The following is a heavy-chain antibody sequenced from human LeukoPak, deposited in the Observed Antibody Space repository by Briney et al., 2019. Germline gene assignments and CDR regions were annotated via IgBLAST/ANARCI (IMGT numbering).Heavy chain of an antibody. CDR3: ARMPGIAAALHFDY. CDR1: GGSFSGYY. D-gene: IGHD6-13*01. CDR2: INHSGST. J-gene: IGHJ4*02. Sequence: PSETLSLTCAVYGGSFSGYYWSWIRQPPGKGLEWIGEINHSGSTNYNPSLKSRVTISVDTSKNQFSLKLSSVTAADTAVYYCARMPGIAAALHFDYWGQGTLVTVSS. V-gene: IGHV4-34*01.